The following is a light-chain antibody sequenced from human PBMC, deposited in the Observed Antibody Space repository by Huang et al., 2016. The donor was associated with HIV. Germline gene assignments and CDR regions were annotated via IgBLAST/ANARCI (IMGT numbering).Light chain of an antibody. CDR3: LQYDTFPVT. Sequence: DIQMTQFPSSVSASVGDRVTITCRASQDIANHLVWFQQNLGQPPKLLIDSASTLQSGVPSNCSGSGSGTDFTLTISHLQPGDFATYYCLQYDTFPVTFGQGTRLEIK. J-gene: IGKJ2*01. CDR1: QDIANH. CDR2: SAS. V-gene: IGKV1-16*02.